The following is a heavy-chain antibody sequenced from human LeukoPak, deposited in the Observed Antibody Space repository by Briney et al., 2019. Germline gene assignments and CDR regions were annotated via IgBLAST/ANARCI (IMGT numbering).Heavy chain of an antibody. J-gene: IGHJ4*02. D-gene: IGHD3-10*01. CDR1: GFLLSSYA. CDR2: ISSDGSDK. CDR3: AKDWGYASGTYYDY. V-gene: IGHV3-30*18. Sequence: PGTSLRLSCAGSGFLLSSYAMHSVRQAPAKRLEWVAVISSDGSDKYYADSVKGRFTISRDNSKNTLYLQMNSLRTEDTSVYYCAKDWGYASGTYYDYWGQGTLVTVSS.